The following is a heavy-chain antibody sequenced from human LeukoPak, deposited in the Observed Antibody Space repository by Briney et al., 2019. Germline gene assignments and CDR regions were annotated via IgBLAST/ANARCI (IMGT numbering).Heavy chain of an antibody. J-gene: IGHJ3*02. Sequence: SETLSLTCAVSSGSIFRSNWWSWVRQPPGKGLEWIGQIFHSGSTSYSPSLKSRVTISVDTSKNQFSLKLSSVTAADTAVYFCARARNYYDSSDYYYEGDAFDIWGQGTMVTVSS. CDR1: SGSIFRSNW. D-gene: IGHD3-22*01. CDR2: IFHSGST. CDR3: ARARNYYDSSDYYYEGDAFDI. V-gene: IGHV4-4*02.